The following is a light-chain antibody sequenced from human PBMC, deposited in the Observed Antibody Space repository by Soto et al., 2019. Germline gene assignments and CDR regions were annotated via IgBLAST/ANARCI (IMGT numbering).Light chain of an antibody. J-gene: IGLJ1*01. CDR3: GSWDSSLSAYV. CDR2: DDD. Sequence: QSVLTQPPSVSAAPGQRVTISCSVSSSNIGGNSVSWYQQLPGTAPKLLMYDDDKRPSGIPDRFSGSKSGTSATLGITGFQTGDEADYYCGSWDSSLSAYVFGTGTKVTVL. V-gene: IGLV1-51*01. CDR1: SSNIGGNS.